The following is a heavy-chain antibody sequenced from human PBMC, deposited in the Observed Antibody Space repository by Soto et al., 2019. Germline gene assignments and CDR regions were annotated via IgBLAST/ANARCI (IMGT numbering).Heavy chain of an antibody. J-gene: IGHJ4*02. CDR1: GGSISSGGYY. Sequence: QVQLQESGPGLVKPSQTLSLTCTVSGGSISSGGYYWSWIRQHPGKGLEWIGYIYYSGSTYYNPSLKSRVTIXXDXSXXQFSLKLSSVTAADTAVYYCARVLGIAVAGRNLDYWGQGTLVTVSS. V-gene: IGHV4-31*03. CDR3: ARVLGIAVAGRNLDY. CDR2: IYYSGST. D-gene: IGHD6-19*01.